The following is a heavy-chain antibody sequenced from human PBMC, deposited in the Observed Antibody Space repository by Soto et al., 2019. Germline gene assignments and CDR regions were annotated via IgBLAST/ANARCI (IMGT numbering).Heavy chain of an antibody. CDR1: GYTFTGYY. Sequence: GASVKVSCKASGYTFTGYYMHWVRQAPGQGLEWMGWINPNSGGTNYAQKFQGRVTMTQNTAIGTAYMELSSLRSDDTATYYCTRAYGAETFDFWGQGTRVTVSS. CDR2: INPNSGGT. CDR3: TRAYGAETFDF. V-gene: IGHV1-2*02. D-gene: IGHD3-10*01. J-gene: IGHJ5*01.